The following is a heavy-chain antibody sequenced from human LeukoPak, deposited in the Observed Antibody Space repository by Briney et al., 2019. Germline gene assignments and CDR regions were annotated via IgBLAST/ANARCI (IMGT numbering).Heavy chain of an antibody. CDR1: GGSISSYY. D-gene: IGHD3-22*01. CDR2: IFYTGST. V-gene: IGHV4-59*01. CDR3: ARSGNSYYDSASYGVGFDV. J-gene: IGHJ3*01. Sequence: SETLSLTCTVSGGSISSYYWSWIRQPPGKGLEWIGNIFYTGSTKYNPSLKSRVTISVDTSKNQFSLKLSSVTAADTAMYYCARSGNSYYDSASYGVGFDVWGQGTLVTVSS.